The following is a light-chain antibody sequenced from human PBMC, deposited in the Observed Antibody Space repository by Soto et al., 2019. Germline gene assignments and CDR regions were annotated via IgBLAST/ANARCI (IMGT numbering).Light chain of an antibody. Sequence: IQLTQSPSSLSASVGDGVTITCRASEGTNNFLAWYQQKPGKAPQLLIYGASTLQSGVPSRFSGSGSGTDFTLTNSSLQPEDSATYYCQQLTNYRFTFGQGTKVDIK. CDR3: QQLTNYRFT. J-gene: IGKJ2*01. CDR1: EGTNNF. CDR2: GAS. V-gene: IGKV1-9*01.